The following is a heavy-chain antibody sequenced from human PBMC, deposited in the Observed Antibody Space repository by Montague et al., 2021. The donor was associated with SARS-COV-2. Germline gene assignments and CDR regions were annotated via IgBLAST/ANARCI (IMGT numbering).Heavy chain of an antibody. CDR2: IYDGGAV. CDR1: GGSITGYY. V-gene: IGHV4-59*01. CDR3: VRDHPYGGPRGAYDI. J-gene: IGHJ3*02. Sequence: SETLSLTCTVSGGSITGYYCSWLRRSPGKGLEWIANIYDGGAVNXNPSLGSRVTISTDTSKNQLSLKVNSVTAADTAVYYCVRDHPYGGPRGAYDIWGQGTVVTVSS. D-gene: IGHD4-23*01.